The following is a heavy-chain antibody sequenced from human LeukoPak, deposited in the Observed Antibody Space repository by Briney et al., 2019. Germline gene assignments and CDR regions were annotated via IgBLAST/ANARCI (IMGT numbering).Heavy chain of an antibody. V-gene: IGHV4-59*01. D-gene: IGHD4-23*01. CDR2: IYYSGST. Sequence: PSETLSLTCTVSGDSISSYYWSWIRQPPGKGLEWIGYIYYSGSTNYNPSLKSRVTISVDTSKNQFSLKLSSVTAADTAVYYCARDVKSGYGGTITDWFDPWGQGTLVTVSS. CDR3: ARDVKSGYGGTITDWFDP. CDR1: GDSISSYY. J-gene: IGHJ5*02.